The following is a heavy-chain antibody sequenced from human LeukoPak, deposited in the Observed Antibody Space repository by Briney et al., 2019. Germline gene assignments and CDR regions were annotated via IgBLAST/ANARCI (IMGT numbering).Heavy chain of an antibody. CDR3: ARLFLFYGGNSGSAFDI. V-gene: IGHV4-39*01. Sequence: SETLSLTCTVSGGSISSSSYYWGWIRQPPGKGLEWIGSIYYSGSTYYNPSLKSRVTISVDTSKNQFSLKLSSVTAADTAVYYCARLFLFYGGNSGSAFDIWGQGTMVTVSS. J-gene: IGHJ3*02. CDR2: IYYSGST. CDR1: GGSISSSSYY. D-gene: IGHD4-23*01.